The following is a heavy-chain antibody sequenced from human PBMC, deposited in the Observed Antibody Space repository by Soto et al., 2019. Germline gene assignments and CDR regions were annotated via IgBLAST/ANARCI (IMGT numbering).Heavy chain of an antibody. J-gene: IGHJ6*03. V-gene: IGHV4-34*01. CDR2: INHSGST. CDR3: ARGNGGLDYHHYHLAV. Sequence: SETLSLTCAVYGGSFSGYYWSWIRQPPGKGLEWIGEINHSGSTNYNPSLKSRVTISVDTSKNQFSLKLSSVTAADTAVYYCARGNGGLDYHHYHLAVWGKGTTVTVSS. CDR1: GGSFSGYY. D-gene: IGHD7-27*01.